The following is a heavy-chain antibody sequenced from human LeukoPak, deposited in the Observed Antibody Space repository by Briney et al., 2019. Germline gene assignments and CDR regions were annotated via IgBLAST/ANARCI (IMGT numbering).Heavy chain of an antibody. CDR1: GFTFSDYY. D-gene: IGHD6-13*01. CDR2: ISSSGNTT. V-gene: IGHV3-11*04. Sequence: KTGGSLRLSCAASGFTFSDYYMSWIRQAPGKGLECVSYISSSGNTTYHADSVKGRFTISRDNAKNSLYLQMSSLRAEDTAVYYCARDGGSSWYFDYWGQGTLVTVSS. CDR3: ARDGGSSWYFDY. J-gene: IGHJ4*02.